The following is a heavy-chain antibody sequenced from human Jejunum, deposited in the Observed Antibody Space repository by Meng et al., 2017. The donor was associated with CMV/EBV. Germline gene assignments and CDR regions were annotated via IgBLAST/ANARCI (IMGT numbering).Heavy chain of an antibody. V-gene: IGHV4-39*01. J-gene: IGHJ5*02. D-gene: IGHD3-22*01. CDR1: GGSISRSSYY. CDR3: ARYVVFNWFDP. CDR2: IYYSGST. Sequence: CTVSGGSISRSSYYWSWIRQPPGKGLEWIGSIYYSGSTYYNPSLKSRVTISVDTSKNQFSLKLSSVTAADTAVYYCARYVVFNWFDPWGQGTLVTVSS.